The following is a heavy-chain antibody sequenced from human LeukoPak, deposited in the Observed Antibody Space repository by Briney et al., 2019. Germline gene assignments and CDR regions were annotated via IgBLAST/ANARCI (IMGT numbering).Heavy chain of an antibody. Sequence: KPSETLSLTCTVSGGSISSSSYYWGWIRQPPGKGLEWIGSIYYSGSTYYNPSLKSRVTISVDTSKNQFSLKLSSVTAADTAVYYCARYFRIAASIDYWGQGTLVTVSS. D-gene: IGHD6-6*01. V-gene: IGHV4-39*01. CDR2: IYYSGST. CDR3: ARYFRIAASIDY. CDR1: GGSISSSSYY. J-gene: IGHJ4*02.